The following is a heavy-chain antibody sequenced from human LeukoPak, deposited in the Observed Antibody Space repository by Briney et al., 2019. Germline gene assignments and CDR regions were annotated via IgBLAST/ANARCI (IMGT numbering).Heavy chain of an antibody. Sequence: ASVKVSCKASGYTFISYFLHWVRQAPGQGLEWMGIINPSGGSTRYAQKFQGRVTMTRDTSTSTVYMELSSLRSEYTAVYYCARSGGDAIRPFDYWGQGTLVTVSS. CDR2: INPSGGST. D-gene: IGHD2-21*02. V-gene: IGHV1-46*01. CDR1: GYTFISYF. J-gene: IGHJ4*02. CDR3: ARSGGDAIRPFDY.